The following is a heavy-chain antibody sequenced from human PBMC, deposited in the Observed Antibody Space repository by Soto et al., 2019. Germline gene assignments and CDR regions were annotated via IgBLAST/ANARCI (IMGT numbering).Heavy chain of an antibody. Sequence: GSLRLSCAASGFTFSSYSMNWVRQAPGKGLEWVSSISSSSYIYYADSVKGRFTISRDNAKNSLYLQMNSLRAEDTAVYYCARGRGYSSSWVRWFDPWGQGTLVTVSS. D-gene: IGHD6-13*01. V-gene: IGHV3-21*01. CDR1: GFTFSSYS. CDR2: ISSSSYI. J-gene: IGHJ5*02. CDR3: ARGRGYSSSWVRWFDP.